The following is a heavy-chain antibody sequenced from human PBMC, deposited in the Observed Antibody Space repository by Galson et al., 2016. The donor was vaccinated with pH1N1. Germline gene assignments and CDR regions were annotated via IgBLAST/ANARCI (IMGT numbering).Heavy chain of an antibody. CDR1: GGSINRSGYY. J-gene: IGHJ4*02. Sequence: LSLTCTVSGGSINRSGYYWSWIRQHPEKGLEWIGYIHYSGSTYYISYLRSRLSFSVDTSKNQFSLKLSSVTVADSAVYYCARSWGDFSSGYQRGFFDFWGQGTRVAVSS. D-gene: IGHD3-3*01. V-gene: IGHV4-31*03. CDR2: IHYSGST. CDR3: ARSWGDFSSGYQRGFFDF.